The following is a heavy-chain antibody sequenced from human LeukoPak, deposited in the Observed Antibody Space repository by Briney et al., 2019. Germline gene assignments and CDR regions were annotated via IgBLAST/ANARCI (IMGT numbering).Heavy chain of an antibody. CDR2: ISSSSSTI. J-gene: IGHJ4*02. D-gene: IGHD2-2*01. Sequence: GGSLRLSCAASGFTFSSYSMSWVHQAPGKGLDWVSSISSSSSTIYYADSVKGRFTISRDNAKNSLYLQMNSLRAEDTALYYCARGDCTTTSCYLFDYWGQGTLVTVSS. CDR3: ARGDCTTTSCYLFDY. V-gene: IGHV3-21*01. CDR1: GFTFSSYS.